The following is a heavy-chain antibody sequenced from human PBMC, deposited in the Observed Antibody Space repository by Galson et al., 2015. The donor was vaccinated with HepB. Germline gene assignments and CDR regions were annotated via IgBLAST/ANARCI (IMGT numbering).Heavy chain of an antibody. D-gene: IGHD1-26*01. CDR3: ARGRGSFPRHYFDS. CDR1: GFTFGDSG. V-gene: IGHV3-20*01. Sequence: SLRLSCAASGFTFGDSGMSWVRQAPGEGLEWVSGINWNSGSPSYADYVQGRFTISSDNAKNSLYLQMNSPRAEDTALYHCARGRGSFPRHYFDSWGQGTLVTVSS. CDR2: INWNSGSP. J-gene: IGHJ4*02.